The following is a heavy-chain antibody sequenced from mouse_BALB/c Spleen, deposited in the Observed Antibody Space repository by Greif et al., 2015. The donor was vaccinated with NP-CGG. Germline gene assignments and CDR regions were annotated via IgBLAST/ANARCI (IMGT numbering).Heavy chain of an antibody. CDR2: ISSGGSYT. CDR3: AREGAGAMDY. V-gene: IGHV5-6*01. D-gene: IGHD3-3*01. CDR1: GFTFSSYG. Sequence: EVKVVESGGDLVKPGGSLKLSCAASGFTFSSYGMSWVRQTPDKRLEWVATISSGGSYTYYPDSVKGRFTISRDNAKNTLCLQMSSLKAEDTAMYYCAREGAGAMDYWGQGTSVTVSS. J-gene: IGHJ4*01.